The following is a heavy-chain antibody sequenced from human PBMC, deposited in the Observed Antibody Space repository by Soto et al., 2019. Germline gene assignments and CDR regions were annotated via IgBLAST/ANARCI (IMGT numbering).Heavy chain of an antibody. CDR3: ARDPLGQAWFDP. V-gene: IGHV1-18*01. J-gene: IGHJ5*02. D-gene: IGHD3-16*01. CDR2: INTYNGNT. CDR1: GYTFTTYG. Sequence: QVQLVQSGAEVKKPGASVKVSCKAYGYTFTTYGISWVRQAAGQGLEWMGWINTYNGNTYYAQKLQSRVTMTTDTSTSTAYMGLWRMRSAATAVYDCARDPLGQAWFDPWAQGNLVTVSS.